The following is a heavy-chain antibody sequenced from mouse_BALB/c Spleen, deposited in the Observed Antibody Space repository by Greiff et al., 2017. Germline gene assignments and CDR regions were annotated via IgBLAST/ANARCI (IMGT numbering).Heavy chain of an antibody. D-gene: IGHD1-1*01. V-gene: IGHV5-12-2*01. CDR2: ISNGGGST. CDR1: GFTFSSYT. J-gene: IGHJ4*01. Sequence: EVQLVESGGGLVQPGGSLKLSCAASGFTFSSYTMSWVRQTPEKRLEWVAYISNGGGSTYYPDTVKGRFTISRDNAKNTLYLQMSSLKSEDTAMYYCARRYYGSSYYAMDYWGQGTSVTVSS. CDR3: ARRYYGSSYYAMDY.